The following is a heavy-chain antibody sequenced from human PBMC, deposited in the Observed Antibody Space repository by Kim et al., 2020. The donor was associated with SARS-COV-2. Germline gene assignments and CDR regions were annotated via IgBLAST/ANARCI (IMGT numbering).Heavy chain of an antibody. Sequence: GGSLRLSCVASGFTLSDYWMNWVRQAPGKGLEWVANMDEHGSGKYYVDSVRGRFTISRDKAKNSLQLQMNGLRAEDPAMYYCVRAITTGSSSWGQGTLV. CDR2: MDEHGSGK. J-gene: IGHJ5*02. D-gene: IGHD4-4*01. CDR3: VRAITTGSSS. V-gene: IGHV3-7*03. CDR1: GFTLSDYW.